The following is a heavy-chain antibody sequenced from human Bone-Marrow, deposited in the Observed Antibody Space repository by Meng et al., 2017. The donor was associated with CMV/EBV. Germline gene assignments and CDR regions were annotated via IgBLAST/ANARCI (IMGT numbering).Heavy chain of an antibody. J-gene: IGHJ6*02. CDR3: ARTTYYYYGMDV. CDR1: GFTVGSDY. D-gene: IGHD1-14*01. Sequence: GESLKISCAASGFTVGSDYMSWVRQAPGKGLEWVSIIYSGGNTYYADPVKGRFTISRDNSKNTLYLQMNSLRAEDTAVYYCARTTYYYYGMDVWGQGTTVTVSS. V-gene: IGHV3-53*01. CDR2: IYSGGNT.